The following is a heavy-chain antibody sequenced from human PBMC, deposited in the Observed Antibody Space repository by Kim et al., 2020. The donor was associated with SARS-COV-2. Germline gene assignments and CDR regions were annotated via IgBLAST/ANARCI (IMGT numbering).Heavy chain of an antibody. CDR3: ARRVAIAVADVIYYYYYGMDV. D-gene: IGHD6-19*01. CDR1: GGSFSGYY. V-gene: IGHV4-34*01. Sequence: SETLSLTCAVYGGSFSGYYWSWIRQPPGKGLEWIGEINHSGSTNYNPSLKSRVTISVDTSKNQFSLKLSSVTAADTAVYYCARRVAIAVADVIYYYYYGMDVWGQGTTVTVSS. J-gene: IGHJ6*02. CDR2: INHSGST.